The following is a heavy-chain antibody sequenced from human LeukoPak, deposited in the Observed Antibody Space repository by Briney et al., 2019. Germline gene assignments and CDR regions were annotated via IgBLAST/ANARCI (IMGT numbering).Heavy chain of an antibody. CDR1: GFTFSSYS. V-gene: IGHV3-21*01. Sequence: GGSLRLSCAASGFTFSSYSMNWVRQAPGKGLEWVSSISSSSSYIYYADSVKGRFTISRDNAKNSLYLQMNSLRGEDTAVYYCTTDPSSWFGWFDPWGQGTLVTVSS. J-gene: IGHJ5*02. D-gene: IGHD6-13*01. CDR2: ISSSSSYI. CDR3: TTDPSSWFGWFDP.